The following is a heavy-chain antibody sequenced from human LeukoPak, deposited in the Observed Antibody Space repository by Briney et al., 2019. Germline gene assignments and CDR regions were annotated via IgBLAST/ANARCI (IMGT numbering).Heavy chain of an antibody. J-gene: IGHJ2*01. Sequence: GGSLRLSCAASGFTFSNYGMHWVRQAPGKGLEWMTFLRYDGSNEDYADSVKGRFTISRDNFKNTVSLQMNSLRAEDTAIYYCARGSGTFGHLDLWGRGTLVTVSS. CDR1: GFTFSNYG. CDR3: ARGSGTFGHLDL. D-gene: IGHD3-16*01. V-gene: IGHV3-30*02. CDR2: LRYDGSNE.